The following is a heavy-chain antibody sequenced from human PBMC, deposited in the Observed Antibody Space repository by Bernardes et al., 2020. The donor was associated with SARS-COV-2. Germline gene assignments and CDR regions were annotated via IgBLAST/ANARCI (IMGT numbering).Heavy chain of an antibody. Sequence: SETLSLTCAVSGDSVSSPSYYWGWIRQPPGKGLEWIGNIFYDGTTYYSPSLQSRVTISVEMSKNQFSLKLSSVTAADTAVYYCTRGVEIPGEVVIYYYGLDDWGQGTTVTVSS. CDR1: GDSVSSPSYY. CDR2: IFYDGTT. V-gene: IGHV4-39*01. J-gene: IGHJ6*02. D-gene: IGHD2-21*01. CDR3: TRGVEIPGEVVIYYYGLDD.